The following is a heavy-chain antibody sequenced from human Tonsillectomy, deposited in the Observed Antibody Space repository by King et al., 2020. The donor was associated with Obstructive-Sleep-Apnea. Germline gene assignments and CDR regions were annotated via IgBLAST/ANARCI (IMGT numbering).Heavy chain of an antibody. CDR3: VKEWSGWYYFDY. Sequence: VQLVESGGGVVHPGGSLRLSCAASGFTFSTYAMHWVRQAPGKGLEWVAFIRYDGSDKYYADSVKGRFTISRDNSKSTLYLQMNSLRAEDTAVYYCVKEWSGWYYFDYWGRGTLVTVSS. CDR2: IRYDGSDK. J-gene: IGHJ4*02. CDR1: GFTFSTYA. D-gene: IGHD6-19*01. V-gene: IGHV3-30*02.